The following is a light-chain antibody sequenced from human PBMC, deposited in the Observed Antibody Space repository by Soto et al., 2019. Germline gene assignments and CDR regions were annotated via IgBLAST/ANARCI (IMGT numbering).Light chain of an antibody. CDR2: GAS. CDR3: QQYNNGPRT. CDR1: QSVSSSY. V-gene: IGKV3-20*01. J-gene: IGKJ1*01. Sequence: EIVLTQSPGTLSLSPGERATLSCRASQSVSSSYLAWYQHKPGHAPRLLIYGASSRATGIPDRLSGSGSGTDFTLTISSLQSEDFAVYYCQQYNNGPRTFGQGT.